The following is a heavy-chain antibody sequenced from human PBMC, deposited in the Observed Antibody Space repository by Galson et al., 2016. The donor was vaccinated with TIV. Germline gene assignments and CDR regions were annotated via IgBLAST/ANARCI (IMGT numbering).Heavy chain of an antibody. CDR3: ARDAPYASAWSIDY. V-gene: IGHV1-18*04. CDR2: ISGYDSNR. CDR1: GYTFTNYG. D-gene: IGHD2-2*01. J-gene: IGHJ4*02. Sequence: SVKVSCKASGYTFTNYGISWVRRAPGQGLEWMGWISGYDSNREYAQKVQGRVTMSIDTSTSTAYMEVRSLKSDDTAVYYCARDAPYASAWSIDYWGQGTLVTVSP.